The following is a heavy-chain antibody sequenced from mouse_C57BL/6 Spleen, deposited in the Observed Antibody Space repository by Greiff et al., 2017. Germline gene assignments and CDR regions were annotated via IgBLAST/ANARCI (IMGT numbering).Heavy chain of an antibody. J-gene: IGHJ4*01. CDR3: ASYEYDGGDAMDY. CDR1: GYTFTSYW. Sequence: VQLQQPGAELVKPGASVKVSCKASGYTFTSYWMHWVKQRPGQGLEWIGRIHPSDSDTNYNQKFKGKATLTVDKSSSTAYMQLSSLTSEDSAVYYCASYEYDGGDAMDYWGQGTSVTVSS. V-gene: IGHV1-74*01. CDR2: IHPSDSDT. D-gene: IGHD2-4*01.